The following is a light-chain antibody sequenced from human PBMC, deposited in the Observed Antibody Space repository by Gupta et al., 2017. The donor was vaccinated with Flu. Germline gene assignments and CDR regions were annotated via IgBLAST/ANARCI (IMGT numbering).Light chain of an antibody. CDR2: DAS. V-gene: IGKV1-33*01. CDR1: QDISNY. J-gene: IGKJ3*01. Sequence: DIQMTRSPSSLSASVGDRVTITCQASQDISNYLNWYQQKPGKAPKLLIYDASNLETGVPSRFSGSGSGTDFTFTISSLQPEDIATYYCQQYDNLPFTFGHGTKVDIK. CDR3: QQYDNLPFT.